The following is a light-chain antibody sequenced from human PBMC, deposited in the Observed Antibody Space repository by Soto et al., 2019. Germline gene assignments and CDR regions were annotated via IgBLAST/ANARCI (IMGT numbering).Light chain of an antibody. J-gene: IGLJ2*01. Sequence: QSVLTQPPSVSGAPGQRVTISCTGSSSNIGAGYEVHWYQQLPGTAPKLLIYCNSTRPSGVPDRFSGSKSGTSASLAITGLQAEDEADYYCQSYDSSLSGHVVFGGGTKLTVL. CDR1: SSNIGAGYE. V-gene: IGLV1-40*01. CDR2: CNS. CDR3: QSYDSSLSGHVV.